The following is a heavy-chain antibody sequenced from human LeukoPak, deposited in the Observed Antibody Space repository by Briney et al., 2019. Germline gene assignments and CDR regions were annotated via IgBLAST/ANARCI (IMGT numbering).Heavy chain of an antibody. CDR1: GYTFTLHF. J-gene: IGHJ4*02. D-gene: IGHD3-10*01. V-gene: IGHV1-46*01. CDR2: INPGGGST. CDR3: AKDRGYNGSGRGFDY. Sequence: GASVKVSCKASGYTFTLHFMHWVRQGPGQGLEWMGIINPGGGSTTYAQQFQGRVTMTWDMSTSTVYMELSSLRSEDTAIYYCAKDRGYNGSGRGFDYWGQGTLITVSS.